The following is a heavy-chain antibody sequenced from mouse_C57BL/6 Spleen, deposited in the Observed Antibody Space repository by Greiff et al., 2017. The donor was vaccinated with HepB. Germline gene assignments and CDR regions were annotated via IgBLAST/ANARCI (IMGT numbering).Heavy chain of an antibody. CDR2: IDPENGDT. J-gene: IGHJ4*01. D-gene: IGHD2-12*01. Sequence: EVKLMESGAELVRPGASVKLSCTASGFNIKDDYMHWVKQRPEQGLEWIGWIDPENGDTEYASKFQGKATITADTSSNTAYLQLSSLTSEDTAVYYCTTSSYTSMDYWGQGTSVTVSS. CDR1: GFNIKDDY. CDR3: TTSSYTSMDY. V-gene: IGHV14-4*01.